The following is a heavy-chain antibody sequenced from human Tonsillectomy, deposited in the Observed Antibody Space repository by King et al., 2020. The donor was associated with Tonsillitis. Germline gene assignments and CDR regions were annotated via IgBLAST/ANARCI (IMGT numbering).Heavy chain of an antibody. V-gene: IGHV1-18*04. Sequence: QLVQSGAEVKKPGASVKVSCKASGYTFTSYGISWVRQAPGQGLEWIGWIRAYNGNRKYGEKVQGRVTMTTDTSTSTSYMELRSLRSDDTAVYYRARYGGSGWNHEFAYWGQGTLVTVSS. D-gene: IGHD6-19*01. CDR3: ARYGGSGWNHEFAY. J-gene: IGHJ4*02. CDR1: GYTFTSYG. CDR2: IRAYNGNR.